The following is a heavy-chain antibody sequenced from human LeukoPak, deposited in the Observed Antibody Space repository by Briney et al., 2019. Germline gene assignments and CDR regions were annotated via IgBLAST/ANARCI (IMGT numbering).Heavy chain of an antibody. CDR3: ARGRNYGSGSYRFYYYYYYMDV. CDR1: GGTFSSYA. V-gene: IGHV1-69*05. CDR2: IIPIFGTA. Sequence: ASVKVSCKASGGTFSSYAISWARQAPGQGLEWMGGIIPIFGTANYAQKFQGRVTITTDESTSTAYMELSSLRSEDTAVYYCARGRNYGSGSYRFYYYYYYMDVWGKGTTVTVSS. J-gene: IGHJ6*03. D-gene: IGHD3-10*01.